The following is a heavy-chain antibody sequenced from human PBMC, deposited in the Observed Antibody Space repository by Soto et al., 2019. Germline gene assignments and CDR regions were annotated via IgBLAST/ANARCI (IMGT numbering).Heavy chain of an antibody. Sequence: GGSLRLSCAASGFTFSSYSLNWVRQAPGKGLEWVSYISSSSSTIYYADSVKGRFTISRDNAKNSLYLQMNSLRDEDTTVYYFASFGESTYYFDYWGQGTLVTVSS. CDR3: ASFGESTYYFDY. CDR1: GFTFSSYS. CDR2: ISSSSSTI. J-gene: IGHJ4*02. V-gene: IGHV3-48*02. D-gene: IGHD3-10*01.